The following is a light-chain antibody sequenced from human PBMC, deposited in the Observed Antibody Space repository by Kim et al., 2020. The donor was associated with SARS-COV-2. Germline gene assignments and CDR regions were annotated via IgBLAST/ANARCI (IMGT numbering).Light chain of an antibody. CDR1: QSVSSY. V-gene: IGKV3-11*01. CDR3: QQRSNWPIT. J-gene: IGKJ5*01. CDR2: DAS. Sequence: LSPGERATVSCRATQSVSSYLAWYQHKHGQAPRLLIYDASTRATGIPARFSGSGSGTDFTLTISSLEPEVFGVYYGQQRSNWPITFGQGTRLEIK.